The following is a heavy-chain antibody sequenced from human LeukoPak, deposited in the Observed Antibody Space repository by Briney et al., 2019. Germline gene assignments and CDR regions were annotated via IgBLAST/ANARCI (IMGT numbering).Heavy chain of an antibody. D-gene: IGHD5-18*01. V-gene: IGHV3-53*01. CDR1: GFTFSNYW. CDR3: ARAQLWFNFDY. CDR2: IYSGGST. J-gene: IGHJ4*02. Sequence: GGSLRLSCVFSGFTFSNYWMSWVRQAPGKGLEWVSVIYSGGSTYYADSVKGRFTISRDSSKNTLYLQMNSLRAEDTAVYYCARAQLWFNFDYWGQGTLVTVSS.